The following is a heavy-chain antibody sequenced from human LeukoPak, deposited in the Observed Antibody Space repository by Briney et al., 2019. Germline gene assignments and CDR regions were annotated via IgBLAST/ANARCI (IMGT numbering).Heavy chain of an antibody. CDR2: IYWDDDK. J-gene: IGHJ3*02. Sequence: GPTLVNPTQTLTLTCTFSGFSLSTSGMCVSWIRQPPGKALEWLALIYWDDDKYYSTSLKTRLTISKDTSKNQVVVTMTNMDPVDTATYYCARMQSAYDAFDIWGQGTMVTVSS. D-gene: IGHD3-3*01. CDR1: GFSLSTSGMC. V-gene: IGHV2-70*01. CDR3: ARMQSAYDAFDI.